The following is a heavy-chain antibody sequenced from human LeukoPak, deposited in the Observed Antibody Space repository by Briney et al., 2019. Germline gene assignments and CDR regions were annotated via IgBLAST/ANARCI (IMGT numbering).Heavy chain of an antibody. V-gene: IGHV3-74*01. CDR3: ARDRETYYDILTGYYTLGDAFDI. CDR2: INSDGSST. Sequence: GGSLRLSCAASGFTFSNYWMHWVRQAPGKGLVWLSRINSDGSSTSYADSVRGRFTISRDNAKNTLYLQMNSLRAEDTAVYYCARDRETYYDILTGYYTLGDAFDIWGQGTMVTVSS. CDR1: GFTFSNYW. J-gene: IGHJ3*02. D-gene: IGHD3-9*01.